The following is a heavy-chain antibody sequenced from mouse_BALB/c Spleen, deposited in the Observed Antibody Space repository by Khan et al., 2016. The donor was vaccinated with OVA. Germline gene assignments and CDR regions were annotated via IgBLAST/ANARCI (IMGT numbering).Heavy chain of an antibody. CDR1: GYSITSDYA. Sequence: QLQESGPGLVKPSQSLSLTCAVTGYSITSDYAWNWIRQFPGNKLEWMGYMSYSGSTSYNPSLKSRISITRDTSKNQFFLQLNSVTTEDTATYYCARDGSRYNYAMDYWGQGTAVTVSS. D-gene: IGHD2-3*01. CDR3: ARDGSRYNYAMDY. J-gene: IGHJ4*01. CDR2: MSYSGST. V-gene: IGHV3-2*02.